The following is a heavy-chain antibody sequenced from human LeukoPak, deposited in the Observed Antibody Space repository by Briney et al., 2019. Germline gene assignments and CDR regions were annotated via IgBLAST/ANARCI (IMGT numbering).Heavy chain of an antibody. CDR1: GFTFSSYA. CDR2: ISSNGGST. V-gene: IGHV3-64*01. J-gene: IGHJ4*02. CDR3: ARSWSYSSGWYAALDY. D-gene: IGHD6-19*01. Sequence: SLRLSCAASGFTFSSYAMHWGRQAPGEGLENVSAISSNGGSTYYANSVKGRFTISRDNSKNTLYLQMGSLRAEDMAVYYCARSWSYSSGWYAALDYWGQGTLVTVSS.